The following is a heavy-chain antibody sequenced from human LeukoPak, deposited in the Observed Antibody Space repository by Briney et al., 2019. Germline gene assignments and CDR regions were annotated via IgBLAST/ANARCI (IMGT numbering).Heavy chain of an antibody. J-gene: IGHJ6*04. CDR2: INSDGSST. Sequence: PGRSLRLSCAASGFTFSSYWMHWVRQAPGKGLVWVSRINSDGSSTSYADSVKGRFTISRDNAKNTLYLQMNSLRAEDTAVYYCARGRTRADYYYGMDVWGKGTTVTVSS. V-gene: IGHV3-74*01. CDR1: GFTFSSYW. CDR3: ARGRTRADYYYGMDV.